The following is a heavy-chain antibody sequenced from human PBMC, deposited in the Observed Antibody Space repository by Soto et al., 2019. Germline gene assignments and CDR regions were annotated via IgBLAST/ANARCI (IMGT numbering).Heavy chain of an antibody. CDR3: ARAEGLSGSYSLFDYYFDY. J-gene: IGHJ4*02. V-gene: IGHV3-74*01. CDR1: GFTFSSYW. D-gene: IGHD1-26*01. Sequence: GSLRLSCAASGFTFSSYWMHWVRQAPGKGLVWVSRINSDGSSTSYADSVKGRFTISRDNAKNTLYLQMNSLRAEDTAVYYCARAEGLSGSYSLFDYYFDYWGQGTLVTVSS. CDR2: INSDGSST.